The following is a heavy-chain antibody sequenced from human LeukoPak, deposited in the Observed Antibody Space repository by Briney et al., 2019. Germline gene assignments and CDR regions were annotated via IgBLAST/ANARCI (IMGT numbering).Heavy chain of an antibody. V-gene: IGHV1-2*02. CDR2: INPNSGGT. CDR1: GYTFTGYY. Sequence: ASVKVSCKASGYTFTGYYMHWVRQVPGQGLEWMGWINPNSGGTNYAQKFQGRVTMTRDTSISTAYMELSRLRSDDTAVYYCARGYYSDTSGYYYVIYWGQGTLVTVSS. CDR3: ARGYYSDTSGYYYVIY. J-gene: IGHJ4*02. D-gene: IGHD3-22*01.